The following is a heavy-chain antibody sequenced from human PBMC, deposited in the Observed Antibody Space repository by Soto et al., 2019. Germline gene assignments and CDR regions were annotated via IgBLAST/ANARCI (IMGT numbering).Heavy chain of an antibody. CDR3: ARDEKVTGTTLSWFDP. Sequence: PSETLSLTCTVSGGSISSGDYYWSWIRQPPGKGLEWIGYIYYSGSTYYNPSLGSRVTISVDTSKNQFSLKLSSVTAADTAVYYCARDEKVTGTTLSWFDPWGQGTLVTVSS. D-gene: IGHD1-7*01. CDR2: IYYSGST. CDR1: GGSISSGDYY. J-gene: IGHJ5*02. V-gene: IGHV4-30-4*01.